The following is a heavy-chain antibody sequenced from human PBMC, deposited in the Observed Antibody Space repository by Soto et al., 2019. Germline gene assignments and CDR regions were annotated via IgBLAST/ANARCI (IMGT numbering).Heavy chain of an antibody. CDR3: AKDEYYYSRSGYYIFDS. CDR1: GGSISSYY. V-gene: IGHV4-59*01. D-gene: IGHD3-22*01. CDR2: IYYSGST. Sequence: SETLSLTCTVSGGSISSYYWSWIRQPPGKGLEWIGYIYYSGSTNYNPSLKSRVTISVDTSKNQFSLYLQMNSLRPEDTALYYCAKDEYYYSRSGYYIFDSWGQGTLVTVSS. J-gene: IGHJ4*02.